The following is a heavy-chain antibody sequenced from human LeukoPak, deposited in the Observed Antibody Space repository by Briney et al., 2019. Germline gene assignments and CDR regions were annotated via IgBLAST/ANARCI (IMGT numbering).Heavy chain of an antibody. V-gene: IGHV4-4*07. J-gene: IGHJ4*02. CDR1: GGSISGYY. CDR3: AGHRYGYSGYDDC. Sequence: SETLSLTCTVSGGSISGYYCSWVRQPAGKGLEWIGRIHTSGSTNYNPSLKSRVTMSVDTSKNYCSLRLSSVTAADTAMYYCAGHRYGYSGYDDCWGQGILVTVSS. CDR2: IHTSGST. D-gene: IGHD5-12*01.